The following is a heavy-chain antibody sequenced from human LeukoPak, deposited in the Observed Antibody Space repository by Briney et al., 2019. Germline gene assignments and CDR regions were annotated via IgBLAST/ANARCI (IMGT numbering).Heavy chain of an antibody. CDR1: GLTVSSNY. D-gene: IGHD3-22*01. V-gene: IGHV3-66*01. CDR3: AGGGDISGLDD. J-gene: IGHJ4*02. CDR2: IYSGGGT. Sequence: GGSLRLSCAASGLTVSSNYMGWVRQAPGKGLEWVSVIYSGGGTYYADYVKGRFTISRDNSKNTLYLQMHSLRAEDTAVYYCAGGGDISGLDDWGQGTLVTVSS.